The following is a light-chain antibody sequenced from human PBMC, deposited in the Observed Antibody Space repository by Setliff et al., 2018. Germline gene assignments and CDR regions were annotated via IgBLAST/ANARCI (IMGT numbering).Light chain of an antibody. CDR3: ATCDFSLRGVV. V-gene: IGLV1-51*01. Sequence: QSVLTQPPSVSAAPRQKVTISCSGSSSNIGSSYVSWYQQVPGTAPKLLIYDNNKRPSGIPDRFSGSKSGASGTLGITGLQTGDEAEYYCATCDFSLRGVVFGGGTKVTV. CDR1: SSNIGSSY. CDR2: DNN. J-gene: IGLJ2*01.